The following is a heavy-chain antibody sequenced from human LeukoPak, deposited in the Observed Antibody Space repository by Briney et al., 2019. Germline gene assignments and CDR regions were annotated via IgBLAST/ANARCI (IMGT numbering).Heavy chain of an antibody. CDR2: ISFDGNNK. CDR3: ARVQIVGPTPAEFFHH. D-gene: IGHD1-26*01. V-gene: IGHV3-30-3*01. CDR1: GFTFSSYA. J-gene: IGHJ1*01. Sequence: QPGRSLRLSCAASGFTFSSYAVHWVRQAPGKGLEWVAVISFDGNNKYYADSVKGRFTISRDNSKNTLYLQMNSLRAEDTAVYYCARVQIVGPTPAEFFHHWGQGTLVTVSS.